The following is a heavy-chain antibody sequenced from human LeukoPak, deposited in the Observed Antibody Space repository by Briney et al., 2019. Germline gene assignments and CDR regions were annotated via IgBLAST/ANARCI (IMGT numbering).Heavy chain of an antibody. CDR2: ISGSGGNT. CDR3: AKLPTNYCSSTSCSKDY. J-gene: IGHJ4*02. Sequence: GGSLRLSCAASGFSFSTSAMSWVRQAPGKGLEWVSAISGSGGNTYYADSVKGRFTIPRDNSKNTLYLQMNSLRAEDTAIYYCAKLPTNYCSSTSCSKDYWGQGTLVTVSS. V-gene: IGHV3-23*01. CDR1: GFSFSTSA. D-gene: IGHD2-2*01.